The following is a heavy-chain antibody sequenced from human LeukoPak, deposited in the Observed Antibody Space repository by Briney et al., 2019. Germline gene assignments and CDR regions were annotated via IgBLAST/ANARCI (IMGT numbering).Heavy chain of an antibody. CDR2: ISGSGGST. D-gene: IGHD1-26*01. CDR3: AKGKWREGATFDY. Sequence: GGSLRLSCAASGFTFSNYWMHWVRQAPGKGLEWVSAISGSGGSTYYADSVKGRFTISRDNSKNTLYLQMNSLRAEDTAVYYCAKGKWREGATFDYWGQGTLVTVSS. CDR1: GFTFSNYW. J-gene: IGHJ4*02. V-gene: IGHV3-23*01.